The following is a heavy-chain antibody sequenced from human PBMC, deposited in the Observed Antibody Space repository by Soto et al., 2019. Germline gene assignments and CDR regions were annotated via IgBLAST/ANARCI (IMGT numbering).Heavy chain of an antibody. D-gene: IGHD1-7*01. Sequence: EVQLLESGGGLVHPGGSLRLSCAASGFSFSSNAMSWVRQAPGKGLEWVSAISGSGYITFYADSVKGRFTISTDNSKTTLYLQMNSPRLEDTAVYYCAKGGEGTTWVPVDWWGQGIVVTVSS. CDR2: ISGSGYIT. J-gene: IGHJ4*02. CDR3: AKGGEGTTWVPVDW. CDR1: GFSFSSNA. V-gene: IGHV3-23*01.